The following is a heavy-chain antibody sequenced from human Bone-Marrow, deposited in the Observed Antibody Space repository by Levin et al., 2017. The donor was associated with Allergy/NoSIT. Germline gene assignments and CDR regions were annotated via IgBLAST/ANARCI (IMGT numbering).Heavy chain of an antibody. D-gene: IGHD6-19*01. J-gene: IGHJ4*02. Sequence: GESLKISCKASGYTFTGYYMHWVRQAPGQGLEWMGRINPNSGGTNYAQKFQGRVTMTRDTSISTAYMELSRLRSDDTAVYYCATPYGYSSGWYDYWGQGTLVTVSS. CDR3: ATPYGYSSGWYDY. CDR2: INPNSGGT. CDR1: GYTFTGYY. V-gene: IGHV1-2*06.